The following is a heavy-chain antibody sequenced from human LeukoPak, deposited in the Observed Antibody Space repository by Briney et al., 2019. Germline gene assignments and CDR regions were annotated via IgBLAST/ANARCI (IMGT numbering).Heavy chain of an antibody. CDR1: GFTFSSYW. Sequence: GGSLRLSCAASGFTFSSYWMSWVRQAPGKGLEWVANIKQDGSEKYYVDSVKGRFTISRGNAKNSLYLQMNSLRAEDTAVYYCARESVVVVAARAYNWFDPWGQGTLVTVSS. D-gene: IGHD2-15*01. J-gene: IGHJ5*02. CDR3: ARESVVVVAARAYNWFDP. V-gene: IGHV3-7*01. CDR2: IKQDGSEK.